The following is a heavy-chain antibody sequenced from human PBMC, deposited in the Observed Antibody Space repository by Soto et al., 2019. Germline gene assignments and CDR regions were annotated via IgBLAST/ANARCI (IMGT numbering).Heavy chain of an antibody. CDR1: GYTFTSYG. J-gene: IGHJ5*02. CDR2: ISAYNGNT. Sequence: ASVKVSCKASGYTFTSYGISCVRQAPGQVLEWMGWISAYNGNTNYAQKLQGRVTMTTDTSTSTAYMELRSLRSDDTAVYYCARDSRDYGDYVDNWFDPWGQGTLVTVSS. D-gene: IGHD4-17*01. CDR3: ARDSRDYGDYVDNWFDP. V-gene: IGHV1-18*01.